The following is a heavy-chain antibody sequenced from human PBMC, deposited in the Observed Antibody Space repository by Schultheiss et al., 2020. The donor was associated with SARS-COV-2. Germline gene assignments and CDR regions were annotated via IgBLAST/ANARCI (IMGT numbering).Heavy chain of an antibody. D-gene: IGHD2-2*01. CDR1: GGSISSGGYY. CDR3: AREEIVVVPAAPKTYYYYGMDV. J-gene: IGHJ6*02. CDR2: IYYSGST. V-gene: IGHV4-30-4*08. Sequence: SETLSLTCTVSGGSISSGGYYWSWIRQHPGKGLEWIGYIYYSGSTYYNPSLKSRVTISVDTSKNQFSLKLSSVIAADTAVYYCAREEIVVVPAAPKTYYYYGMDVWGQGTTVTVSS.